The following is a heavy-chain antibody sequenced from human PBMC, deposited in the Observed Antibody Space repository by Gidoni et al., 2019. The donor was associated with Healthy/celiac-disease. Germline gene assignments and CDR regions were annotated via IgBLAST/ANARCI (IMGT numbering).Heavy chain of an antibody. V-gene: IGHV4-34*01. D-gene: IGHD6-13*01. CDR2: INHSGST. J-gene: IGHJ4*02. CDR3: ARVPGRQLGLGIDY. Sequence: QVQLQQWGAGLLKPSETLSLTCAVYGGSFSGYYWSWIRQPPGKGLEWIGEINHSGSTNYNPSLKSRVTISVDTSKNQFSLKLSSVTAADTAVYYCARVPGRQLGLGIDYWGQGTLVTVSS. CDR1: GGSFSGYY.